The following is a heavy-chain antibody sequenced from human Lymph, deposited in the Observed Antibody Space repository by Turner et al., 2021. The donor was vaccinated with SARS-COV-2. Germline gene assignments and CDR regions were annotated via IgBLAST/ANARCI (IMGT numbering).Heavy chain of an antibody. Sequence: EVQLVESGGGLVQPGGSLRLSCSASGFTFSSYAMHWVRQDPGKGLEYVSAISSNGGSTYYADAVKGRFTISRDNSKNTLYLQMSSLRAEDTAVYYCVKDGVQGWGIAVAGTIVSSIQHWGQGTLVTVSS. V-gene: IGHV3-64D*06. D-gene: IGHD6-19*01. CDR1: GFTFSSYA. CDR3: VKDGVQGWGIAVAGTIVSSIQH. CDR2: ISSNGGST. J-gene: IGHJ1*01.